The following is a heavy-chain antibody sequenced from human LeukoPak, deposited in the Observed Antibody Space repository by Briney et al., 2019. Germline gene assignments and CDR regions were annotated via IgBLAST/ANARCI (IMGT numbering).Heavy chain of an antibody. D-gene: IGHD4-23*01. V-gene: IGHV1-69*01. CDR2: IIPIFGTA. CDR1: GGTFSSYA. Sequence: ASVKVSCKASGGTFSSYAISWVRQAPGQGLECMGGIIPIFGTANYAQKFQGRVTITADESTSTAYMELSSLRSEDTAVYYCARVVRGNSVFDYWGQGTLATVSS. CDR3: ARVVRGNSVFDY. J-gene: IGHJ4*02.